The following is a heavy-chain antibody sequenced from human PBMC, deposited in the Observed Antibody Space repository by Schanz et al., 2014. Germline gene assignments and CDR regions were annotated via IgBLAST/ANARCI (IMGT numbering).Heavy chain of an antibody. CDR3: ARENLNWEAWDI. J-gene: IGHJ3*02. CDR2: ISSDGTTS. D-gene: IGHD7-27*01. CDR1: GLIFNDSH. Sequence: QVQLVSPSCRLVKPGGSLRPPCAASGLIFNDSHMNWIRPPPPKGLEWLSYISSDGTTSYTPDSVKGRFPLSRDNAKNSLYLEMTSLRGDGTAVYYCARENLNWEAWDIWGQGTVGSVSS. V-gene: IGHV3-11*01.